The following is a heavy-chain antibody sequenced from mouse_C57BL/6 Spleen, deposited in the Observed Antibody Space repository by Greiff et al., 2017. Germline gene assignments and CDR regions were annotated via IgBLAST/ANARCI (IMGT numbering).Heavy chain of an antibody. V-gene: IGHV1-15*01. CDR3: SRGGYGSSYGYFGD. Sequence: VQLQQSGAELVRPGASVTLSCKASGYTFTDYEMHWVKQTHVHGLEWIGAIDPETGGTDYNQKFKGKAILTADKSSSTAYMELRSLTSEDSAVYYCSRGGYGSSYGYFGDWGTGTTVTVSA. D-gene: IGHD1-1*01. CDR1: GYTFTDYE. CDR2: IDPETGGT. J-gene: IGHJ1*03.